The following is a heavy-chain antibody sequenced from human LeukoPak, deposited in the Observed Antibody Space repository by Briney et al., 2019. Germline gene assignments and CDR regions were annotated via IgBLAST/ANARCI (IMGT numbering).Heavy chain of an antibody. D-gene: IGHD6-19*01. V-gene: IGHV4-30-4*01. Sequence: SETLSLTCTVSGGSISSGDSYWSWIRQPPGKGLEWIGYIYYSGSTYYNPSLKSRVTISVDTSKNQFSLKLSSVTAADTAVYYCARERLAYYGMDVWGQGTTVTVSS. CDR3: ARERLAYYGMDV. CDR1: GGSISSGDSY. J-gene: IGHJ6*02. CDR2: IYYSGST.